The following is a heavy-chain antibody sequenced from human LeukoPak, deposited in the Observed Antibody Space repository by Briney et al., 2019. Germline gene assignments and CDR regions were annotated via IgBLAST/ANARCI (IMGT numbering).Heavy chain of an antibody. J-gene: IGHJ5*02. V-gene: IGHV3-21*01. CDR1: GFTFSTYA. CDR2: INSGSRYI. D-gene: IGHD3-22*01. CDR3: ARGLFGSSYYDSSVGNWLDP. Sequence: GGSLRLSCAASGFTFSTYAMNWVRQAPGKGLEWVSSINSGSRYIYYADSVKGRFTISRDNAKNSMYLQMNSLRAEDTAVYYCARGLFGSSYYDSSVGNWLDPWGQGTLVTVSS.